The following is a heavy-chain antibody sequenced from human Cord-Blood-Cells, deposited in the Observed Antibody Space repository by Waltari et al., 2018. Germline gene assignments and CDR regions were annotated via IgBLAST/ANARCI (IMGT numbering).Heavy chain of an antibody. CDR1: GGSISSGGYY. V-gene: IGHV4-31*03. CDR3: ARATSIAALNY. CDR2: IYYSGIT. D-gene: IGHD6-6*01. Sequence: QVQLQESGPGLVKPSQTLSLTCTVSGGSISSGGYYWSWIRQHPGKGLEWIGYIYYSGITYYTPALKSRVTISVDTSKNQFSLKLSSVTAADTAVYYCARATSIAALNYWGQGTLVTVSS. J-gene: IGHJ4*02.